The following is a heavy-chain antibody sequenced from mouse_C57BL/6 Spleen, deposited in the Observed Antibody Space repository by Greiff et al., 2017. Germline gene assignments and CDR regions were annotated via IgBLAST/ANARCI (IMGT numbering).Heavy chain of an antibody. J-gene: IGHJ4*01. V-gene: IGHV1-54*01. CDR2: INPGSGGT. D-gene: IGHD1-1*01. CDR3: ERGLITTYYAMDD. Sequence: VQLQQSGAELVRPGTSVKVSCKASGYAFTNYLIEWVKQRPGQGLEWIGVINPGSGGTNYNEKFKGKATLTADKSSRTAYMQLSSLTSEDSAVYFCERGLITTYYAMDDWGQGTSVTVSS. CDR1: GYAFTNYL.